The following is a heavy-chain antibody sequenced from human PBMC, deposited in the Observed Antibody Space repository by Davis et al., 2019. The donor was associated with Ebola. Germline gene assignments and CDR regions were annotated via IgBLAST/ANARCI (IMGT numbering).Heavy chain of an antibody. V-gene: IGHV3-7*03. CDR2: IKQDGSEK. CDR3: AKAPRSVVTPNYFDY. J-gene: IGHJ4*02. D-gene: IGHD4-23*01. Sequence: GGSLRLSCAASGFTFSSYWMSWVRQAPGKGLEWVANIKQDGSEKYYVDSVKGRFTISRDNSKNTLYLQMNSLRAEDTAVYYCAKAPRSVVTPNYFDYWGQGTLVTISS. CDR1: GFTFSSYW.